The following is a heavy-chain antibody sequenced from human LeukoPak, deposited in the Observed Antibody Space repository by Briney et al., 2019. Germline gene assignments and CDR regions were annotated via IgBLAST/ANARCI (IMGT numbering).Heavy chain of an antibody. J-gene: IGHJ6*04. CDR3: AREGGEYYYGMDV. CDR1: GFTFSSYA. D-gene: IGHD2-21*01. CDR2: ISYDGSNK. V-gene: IGHV3-30-3*01. Sequence: PGGSLRLSCAASGFTFSSYAMHWVRQAPGKGLEWVAVISYDGSNKYYADSVKGRFTISRDNSKNTLYLQMNSLRAEDTAVYYCAREGGEYYYGMDVGAKGPTFTVSS.